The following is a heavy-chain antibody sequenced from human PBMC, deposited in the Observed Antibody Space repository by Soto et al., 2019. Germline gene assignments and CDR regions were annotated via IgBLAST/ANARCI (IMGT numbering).Heavy chain of an antibody. CDR1: GFSFSPAW. Sequence: EVQLVESGGGLVTPGGSLTLSCAASGFSFSPAWMNWVRQAPGKGLEWVGLIKSKGGGGTADYAATVKGRFIISRDDSKNTIYLQMNSLIPEDTALYYCIWQQDFYYGRAVWGQGTTVTVSS. D-gene: IGHD6-13*01. CDR3: IWQQDFYYGRAV. V-gene: IGHV3-15*07. CDR2: IKSKGGGGTA. J-gene: IGHJ6*02.